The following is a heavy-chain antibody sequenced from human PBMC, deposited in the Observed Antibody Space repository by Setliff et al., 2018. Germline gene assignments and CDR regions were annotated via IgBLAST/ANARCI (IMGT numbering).Heavy chain of an antibody. CDR3: AKQGYSDSLYAFDV. D-gene: IGHD3-16*02. J-gene: IGHJ3*01. CDR1: GGTFRNYG. V-gene: IGHV1-2*06. Sequence: ASVKVSCKATGGTFRNYGISWVRQAPGHGLELMGRIHPNTGSTNYLQDFQGRVTITRDTSIYTVYMELTGLTSGDTAVYYCAKQGYSDSLYAFDVWGQGTVVTVSS. CDR2: IHPNTGST.